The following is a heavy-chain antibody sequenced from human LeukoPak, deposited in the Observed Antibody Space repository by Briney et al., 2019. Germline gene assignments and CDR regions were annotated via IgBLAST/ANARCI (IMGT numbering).Heavy chain of an antibody. J-gene: IGHJ4*02. CDR2: INPNSGGT. CDR3: ARESSGSSGWADY. Sequence: ASVKVSCKAFGYTFTSNYMHWVRQAPGQGLEWMGWINPNSGGTNYAQKFQGRVTMTRDTSISTAYMELSRLRSDDTAVYYCARESSGSSGWADYWGQGTLVTVSS. V-gene: IGHV1-2*02. CDR1: GYTFTSNY. D-gene: IGHD6-19*01.